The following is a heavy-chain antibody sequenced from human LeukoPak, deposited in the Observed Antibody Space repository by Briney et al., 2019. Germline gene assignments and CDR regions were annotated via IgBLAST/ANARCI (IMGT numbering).Heavy chain of an antibody. CDR3: ARHAYCSGGSCPDF. V-gene: IGHV4-38-2*01. Sequence: SETLSLTCAVSGYSISSGYYWGWIRQPPGKGLEWIGSIFRSGSTHYHPSLKSRVTISVDTSKNQFSLKLSSVTAADTAVYYCARHAYCSGGSCPDFWGPGTLVTVSS. J-gene: IGHJ4*02. D-gene: IGHD2-15*01. CDR1: GYSISSGYY. CDR2: IFRSGST.